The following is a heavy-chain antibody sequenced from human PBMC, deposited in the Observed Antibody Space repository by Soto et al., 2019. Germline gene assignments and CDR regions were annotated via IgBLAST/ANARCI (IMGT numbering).Heavy chain of an antibody. CDR3: APLSVSLSGPYGIHV. D-gene: IGHD2-15*01. CDR1: GYSVTSSDYY. V-gene: IGHV4-39*01. CDR2: MFYSGLT. Sequence: SETLSLTCTVTGYSVTSSDYYWAWIRQPPGKGLEWIGSMFYSGLTYYNPSLKSRVTLSVDTSKNQFSVRLNSVTAADTAVYYCAPLSVSLSGPYGIHVWGQGTTVTV. J-gene: IGHJ6*02.